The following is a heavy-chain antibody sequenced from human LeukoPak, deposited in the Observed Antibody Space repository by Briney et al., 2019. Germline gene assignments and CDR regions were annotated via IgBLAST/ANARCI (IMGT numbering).Heavy chain of an antibody. CDR1: GGTLSSYA. V-gene: IGHV1-69*05. D-gene: IGHD2-21*02. CDR3: ARGLYCGGDCYLY. Sequence: SVKVSCKASGGTLSSYAISWVRQAPGQGLEWMGGIIPIFGTANYAQKFQGRVTITTDESTSTAYMELSSLRSEDTAVYYCARGLYCGGDCYLYWGQGTLVTVSS. J-gene: IGHJ4*02. CDR2: IIPIFGTA.